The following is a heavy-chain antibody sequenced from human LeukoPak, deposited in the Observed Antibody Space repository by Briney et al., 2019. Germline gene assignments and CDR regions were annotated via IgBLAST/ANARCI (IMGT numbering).Heavy chain of an antibody. CDR3: ARARGSLRPVRYYFDY. Sequence: SSETLSLTCAVSGGSISSGGYSWSWIRQPPGKGLEWIGYIYHSGSTYYNPSLKSRVTISVDRSKNQFSLKLSSVTAADTAVYYCARARGSLRPVRYYFDYWGQGTLVTVSS. J-gene: IGHJ4*02. D-gene: IGHD3-10*01. CDR1: GGSISSGGYS. CDR2: IYHSGST. V-gene: IGHV4-30-2*01.